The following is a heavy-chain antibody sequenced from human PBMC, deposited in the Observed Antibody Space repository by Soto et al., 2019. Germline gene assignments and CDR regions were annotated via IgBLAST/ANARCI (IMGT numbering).Heavy chain of an antibody. CDR2: IYYSEST. CDR1: GVSISSGDYY. CDR3: ARDKIPGLFDY. J-gene: IGHJ4*02. V-gene: IGHV4-30-4*01. Sequence: PSETLSLTCTVSGVSISSGDYYWSWIRQTPGKGLEWIGYIYYSESTYYNPSLKSRVTISGDTSKNQFSLKLTSVTAADTAVYYCARDKIPGLFDYWGQGTLVTVSS. D-gene: IGHD2-21*01.